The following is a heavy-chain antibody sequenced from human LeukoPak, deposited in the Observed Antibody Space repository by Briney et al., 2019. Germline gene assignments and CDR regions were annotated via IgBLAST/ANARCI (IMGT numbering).Heavy chain of an antibody. CDR1: GGSVSRDDYY. CDR3: ARNRGYYGGTQNWYFDL. Sequence: SETLSLTCTFSGGSVSRDDYYWSWIRQPPGEGLEWIGYIYYTGSTNYNPSLKSRVTISLDTSKNQFSLKLNSVTAADTAVYYCARNRGYYGGTQNWYFDLWGRGSLVTVSS. J-gene: IGHJ2*01. CDR2: IYYTGST. V-gene: IGHV4-61*08. D-gene: IGHD3-10*01.